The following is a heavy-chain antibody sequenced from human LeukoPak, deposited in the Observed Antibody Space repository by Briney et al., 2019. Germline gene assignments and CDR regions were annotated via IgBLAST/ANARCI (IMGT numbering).Heavy chain of an antibody. Sequence: GGSLRLSCAASGFTFDDYAMHWVRQAPGKGLEWVSGISWNSGSIGYADSVKGRFTISRDNAKNSLYLQMNSLRAEDMALYYCAKAPDYGDNSGFDYWGQGTLVTVSS. CDR1: GFTFDDYA. CDR2: ISWNSGSI. D-gene: IGHD4-23*01. CDR3: AKAPDYGDNSGFDY. J-gene: IGHJ4*02. V-gene: IGHV3-9*03.